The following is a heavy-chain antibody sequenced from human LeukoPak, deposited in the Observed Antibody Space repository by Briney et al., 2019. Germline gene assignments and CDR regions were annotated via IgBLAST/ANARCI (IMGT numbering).Heavy chain of an antibody. V-gene: IGHV3-23*01. CDR2: ISGSGGST. J-gene: IGHJ4*02. CDR1: GFTFSGYW. D-gene: IGHD3-10*01. CDR3: AKSYYYNSGSWGIFDY. Sequence: GGSLRLSCAASGFTFSGYWMHWVRQAPGKGMEWVSGISGSGGSTYYADSVKGRFTISRDSSKNTLYLQMNTLRAEDTAVYYCAKSYYYNSGSWGIFDYWGQGTLVTVSS.